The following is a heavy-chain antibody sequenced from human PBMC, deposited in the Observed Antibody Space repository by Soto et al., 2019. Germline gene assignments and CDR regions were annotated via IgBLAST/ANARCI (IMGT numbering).Heavy chain of an antibody. V-gene: IGHV1-18*01. CDR3: ARTYCSGGSCYTNWFDP. D-gene: IGHD2-15*01. CDR1: GYTFTSYG. J-gene: IGHJ5*02. Sequence: GASVKVSCKASGYTFTSYGISWVRQAPGQGLEWMGWISAYNGNTNYAQKLQGRVTMTTDTSTSTAYMELRSLRSDDTAVYYCARTYCSGGSCYTNWFDPWGQGTLVNVFS. CDR2: ISAYNGNT.